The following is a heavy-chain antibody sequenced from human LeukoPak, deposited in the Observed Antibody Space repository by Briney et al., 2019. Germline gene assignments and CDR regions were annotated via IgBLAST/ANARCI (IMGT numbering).Heavy chain of an antibody. J-gene: IGHJ6*04. CDR2: IKQDGSEK. CDR1: GFTFNSHW. D-gene: IGHD3-16*01. Sequence: GGSLRLSCEVSGFTFNSHWMSWVRQVPGKGLEWVANIKQDGSEKHYVDSVKGRFTISRDNAKNSLYLQMNSLRAEDTAVYYCARDRLGARDVWGKGTTVTISS. V-gene: IGHV3-7*01. CDR3: ARDRLGARDV.